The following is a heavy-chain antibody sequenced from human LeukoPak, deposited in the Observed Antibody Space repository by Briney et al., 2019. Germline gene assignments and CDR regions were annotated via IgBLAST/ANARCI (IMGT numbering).Heavy chain of an antibody. V-gene: IGHV3-23*01. CDR3: AKEGPGYYDY. CDR2: IGASGTST. CDR1: GFTFTTYA. Sequence: LAGGSLRLSCAASGFTFTTYAMGWVRQGPGMGLEWVSAIGASGTSTYYPDSVRGRFTVSRDNSRNTLYLQMNSLRADDTAVYYCAKEGPGYYDYWGQGALVTVSS. J-gene: IGHJ4*02.